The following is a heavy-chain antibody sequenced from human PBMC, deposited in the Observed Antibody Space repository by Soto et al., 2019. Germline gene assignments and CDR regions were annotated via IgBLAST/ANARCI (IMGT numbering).Heavy chain of an antibody. Sequence: EVHMLESGGGLVQPGGSLRLSCAASGLAFSSYAMSWVRQAPGKGLEWVSAISGFTGRTYYADSVKGRFTISRDNSKHTLYLPMNSLRGEDPAVYYCVKAVGVEVVDVAVIYYYFLHYWCQGAPVTVSS. D-gene: IGHD1-26*01. J-gene: IGHJ4*02. CDR2: ISGFTGRT. V-gene: IGHV3-23*01. CDR3: VKAVGVEVVDVAVIYYYFLHY. CDR1: GLAFSSYA.